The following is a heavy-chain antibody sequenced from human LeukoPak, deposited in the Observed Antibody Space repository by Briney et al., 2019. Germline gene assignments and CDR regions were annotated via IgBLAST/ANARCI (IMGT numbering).Heavy chain of an antibody. CDR1: GGSISRTTYY. CDR3: ARDFFDYGGDSGDYYYYGMDV. J-gene: IGHJ6*02. D-gene: IGHD4-23*01. CDR2: IYYSGST. Sequence: SETLSLTCTVSGGSISRTTYYWGWIRQPPGKGLEWIGSIYYSGSTYYNPSLKSRVTISVDTSKNQFSLKLSSVTAADTAVYYCARDFFDYGGDSGDYYYYGMDVWGQGTTVTVSS. V-gene: IGHV4-39*07.